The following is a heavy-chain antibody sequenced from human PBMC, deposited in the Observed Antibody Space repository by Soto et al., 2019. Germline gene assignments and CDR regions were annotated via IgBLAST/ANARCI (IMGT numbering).Heavy chain of an antibody. Sequence: GESLKISCKGSGYSFTSYWIGWVRQMPGKGLEWMGIISPGDSDTRYSPSFQGQVTMSADKSISTAYLQWSSLKASDTAIYYCARLGYCSSPSCRHFDFWGQGTLVTVSS. J-gene: IGHJ4*02. CDR2: ISPGDSDT. V-gene: IGHV5-51*01. CDR3: ARLGYCSSPSCRHFDF. CDR1: GYSFTSYW. D-gene: IGHD2-2*01.